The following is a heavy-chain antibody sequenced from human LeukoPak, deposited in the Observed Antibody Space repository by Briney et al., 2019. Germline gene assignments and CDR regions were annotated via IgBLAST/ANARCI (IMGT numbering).Heavy chain of an antibody. Sequence: GASVKVSCKASGYTFTSYDINWVRQAPGQGLEWMGWISAYNGNTNYAQNLQGRVTMTIDTSTSTAYMELRSLRSDDTAVYYCARDLEPGIAAAGNFDYWGQGTLVTVSS. J-gene: IGHJ4*02. CDR1: GYTFTSYD. CDR3: ARDLEPGIAAAGNFDY. CDR2: ISAYNGNT. D-gene: IGHD6-13*01. V-gene: IGHV1-18*01.